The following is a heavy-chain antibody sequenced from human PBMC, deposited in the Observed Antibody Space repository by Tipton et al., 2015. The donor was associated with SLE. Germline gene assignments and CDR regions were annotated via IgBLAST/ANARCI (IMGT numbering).Heavy chain of an antibody. CDR3: ARAGSYGDY. V-gene: IGHV1-18*01. J-gene: IGHJ4*02. D-gene: IGHD5-18*01. Sequence: KLQGRVTMTTDTSTNTAYMELSSLRSDDTAVYYCARAGSYGDYWGQGTLVTVSS.